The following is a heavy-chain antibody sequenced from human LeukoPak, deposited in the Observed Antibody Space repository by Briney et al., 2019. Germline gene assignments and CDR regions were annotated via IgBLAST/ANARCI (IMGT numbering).Heavy chain of an antibody. V-gene: IGHV3-53*04. Sequence: QSGGSLRLSCAASGFTVSSNYMSWVRQAPGKGLEWVSVSYSGGSTYYADSVKGRFTISRHNSKNTLYLQMNSLRAEDTAVYYCASGPGDFWSGYTFDYWGQGTLVTVSS. D-gene: IGHD3-3*01. CDR1: GFTVSSNY. CDR2: SYSGGST. J-gene: IGHJ4*02. CDR3: ASGPGDFWSGYTFDY.